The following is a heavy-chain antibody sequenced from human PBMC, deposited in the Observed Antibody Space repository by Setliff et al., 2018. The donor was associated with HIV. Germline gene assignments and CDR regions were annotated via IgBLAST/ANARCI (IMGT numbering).Heavy chain of an antibody. V-gene: IGHV4-34*01. CDR2: INHSGST. J-gene: IGHJ4*02. Sequence: SETLSLTCAVYGGSFSGYYWNWIRQPPGKGLEWIGEINHSGSTNYNPSLKSRVTISVDTSKNQFPLKLNSVTAADTAVYYCARWAVTASDYWGQGTLVTVSS. CDR1: GGSFSGYY. CDR3: ARWAVTASDY. D-gene: IGHD2-21*02.